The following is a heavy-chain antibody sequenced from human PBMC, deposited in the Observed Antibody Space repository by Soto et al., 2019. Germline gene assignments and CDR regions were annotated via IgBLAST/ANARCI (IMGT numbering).Heavy chain of an antibody. Sequence: EVQLVESGGGLVQPGGSLRLSCAASGFTFSSYSMNWVRQAPGKGLEWVSYISSSSSTIYYADSVKGRFTISRDNAKNSLYLEMNSRSAEDTAVYYCARDRYYDYIWGSDRYPAYFDYWGQGTLVTVSS. D-gene: IGHD3-16*02. CDR1: GFTFSSYS. CDR2: ISSSSSTI. V-gene: IGHV3-48*01. CDR3: ARDRYYDYIWGSDRYPAYFDY. J-gene: IGHJ4*02.